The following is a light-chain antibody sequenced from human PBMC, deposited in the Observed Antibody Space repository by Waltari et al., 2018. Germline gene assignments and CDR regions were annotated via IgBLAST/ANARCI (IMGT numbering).Light chain of an antibody. J-gene: IGLJ2*01. CDR3: SSYSTSTHPI. V-gene: IGLV2-14*01. CDR1: GRDIGAYDY. CDR2: QVC. Sequence: QSALTQPASVSASLGQSITISCTGTGRDIGAYDYVSWYKQPPGKAPKLILFQVCNRTAGVYDRFSASKSGMTASLSISGLRTDDEAIYYCSSYSTSTHPIFGGGTKVTVL.